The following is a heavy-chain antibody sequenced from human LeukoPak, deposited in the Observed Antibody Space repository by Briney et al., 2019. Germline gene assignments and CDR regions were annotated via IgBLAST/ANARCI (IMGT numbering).Heavy chain of an antibody. CDR2: ISWNSGSI. V-gene: IGHV3-9*01. D-gene: IGHD4-23*01. Sequence: GGSLRLSCAASGFTFDDYAMHWVRQAPGKGLEWVSGISWNSGSIGYADSVKGRFTISRDNAKNSLYLQMNSLRAEDTAVYYCAKSGPIDYGGNSGFDYWGQGTLVTVSS. J-gene: IGHJ4*02. CDR1: GFTFDDYA. CDR3: AKSGPIDYGGNSGFDY.